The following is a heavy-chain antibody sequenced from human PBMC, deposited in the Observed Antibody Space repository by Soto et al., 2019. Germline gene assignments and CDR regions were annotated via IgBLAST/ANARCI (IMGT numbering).Heavy chain of an antibody. CDR3: ARGTSSGPEGY. J-gene: IGHJ4*02. CDR2: INHSGST. D-gene: IGHD6-19*01. Sequence: SETLSLTCAVYGGSFSGYYWSWIRQPPGKGLEWIGEINHSGSTNYNPSLKSRVTISVDTSKNQFSLKLSSVTAADTAVYYCARGTSSGPEGYWGQGTLVTVSS. V-gene: IGHV4-34*01. CDR1: GGSFSGYY.